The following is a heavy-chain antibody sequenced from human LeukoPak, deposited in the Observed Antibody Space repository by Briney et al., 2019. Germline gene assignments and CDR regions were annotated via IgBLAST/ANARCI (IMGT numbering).Heavy chain of an antibody. V-gene: IGHV3-21*01. CDR2: ISSSSSYI. Sequence: GGSLRLSCAASGFTFSNYAMNWVRQAPGKGLEWVSSISSSSSYIYYADSVKGRFTISRDNAKNSLYVQMNSLRVEDTAVYYCAREYYYDSRAPGAFDIWGKGTMVTVSS. J-gene: IGHJ3*02. CDR3: AREYYYDSRAPGAFDI. CDR1: GFTFSNYA. D-gene: IGHD3-22*01.